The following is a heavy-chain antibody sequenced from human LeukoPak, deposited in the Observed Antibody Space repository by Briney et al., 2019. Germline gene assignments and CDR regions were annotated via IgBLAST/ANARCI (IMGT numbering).Heavy chain of an antibody. CDR2: TSYDGSNK. CDR3: ARDGLARNDY. CDR1: GFTFSSYG. Sequence: GGSLRLSCAASGFTFSSYGMHWVRQAPGKGLEWVAVTSYDGSNKYYADSVKGRFTISRDNSKNTLHLQMNSLRAEDTAVYYCARDGLARNDYWGQGTLVTVSS. J-gene: IGHJ4*02. V-gene: IGHV3-30*03. D-gene: IGHD5-12*01.